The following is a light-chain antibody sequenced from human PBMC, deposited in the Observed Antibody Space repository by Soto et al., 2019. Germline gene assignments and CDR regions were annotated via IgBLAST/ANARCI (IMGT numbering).Light chain of an antibody. V-gene: IGKV1-5*01. CDR1: QFISSW. CDR3: QQYNSYPWT. Sequence: DIQMTQSPSTLSASVGDRVTITCRASQFISSWLAWYQQKPGKVPKLVIFHASNLESGVPSRFSGSGSGTEFTLTISSLQPDDFATYYCQQYNSYPWTFGQGTKVEI. J-gene: IGKJ1*01. CDR2: HAS.